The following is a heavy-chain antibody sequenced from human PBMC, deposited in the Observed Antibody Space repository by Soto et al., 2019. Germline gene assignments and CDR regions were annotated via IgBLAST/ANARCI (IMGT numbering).Heavy chain of an antibody. CDR3: ARDHHSHYDTSGYYPYFDF. CDR1: GGSVNTAPYH. J-gene: IGHJ4*02. V-gene: IGHV4-61*01. CDR2: IYYTGST. Sequence: KPSETLSLTCTVSGGSVNTAPYHWSWIRQSPRNGLEWIGNIYYTGSTNYNPSFESRVAISLDTSNNQFSLRLTSLTAADTAVYFCARDHHSHYDTSGYYPYFDFWGQGTLVTVSS. D-gene: IGHD3-22*01.